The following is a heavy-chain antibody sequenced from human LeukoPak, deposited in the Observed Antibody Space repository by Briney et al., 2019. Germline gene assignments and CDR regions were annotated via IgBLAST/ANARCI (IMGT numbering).Heavy chain of an antibody. V-gene: IGHV1-69*13. CDR1: GGTFSRFA. D-gene: IGHD3-10*01. CDR3: AKSTYYYGSGEGSNYWYFDL. Sequence: SVKVSCKTSGGTFSRFAISWVRQAPRQGLEWMGGIIPIFGPANYAQKFQGRDTITADESTSTAYMELSSLRSEDTALYYCAKSTYYYGSGEGSNYWYFDLWGRGTLVTVSS. J-gene: IGHJ2*01. CDR2: IIPIFGPA.